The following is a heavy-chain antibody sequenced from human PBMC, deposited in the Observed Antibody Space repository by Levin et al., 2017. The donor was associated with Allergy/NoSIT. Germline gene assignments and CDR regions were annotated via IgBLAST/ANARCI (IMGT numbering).Heavy chain of an antibody. Sequence: SETLSLTCTVSGGSISSSSYYWGWIRQPPGKGLEWIGSIYYSGSTYYNPSLKSRVTISVDTSKNQFSLKLSSVTAADTAVYYCARGITGTTTVLLGAFDIWGQGTMVTVSS. CDR3: ARGITGTTTVLLGAFDI. CDR2: IYYSGST. CDR1: GGSISSSSYY. V-gene: IGHV4-39*01. D-gene: IGHD1-20*01. J-gene: IGHJ3*02.